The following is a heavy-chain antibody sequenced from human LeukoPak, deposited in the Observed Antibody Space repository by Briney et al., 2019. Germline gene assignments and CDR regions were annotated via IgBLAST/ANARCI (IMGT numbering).Heavy chain of an antibody. Sequence: ASVKVSCKASGYTFTSFGISWVRQAPGQGLEWMGWISANNGNTKYGQKLQGRVTMTTDTSTSTAYMELRSLRSDDTAVYYCAKEPLKDYDFWSGYPYWGQGTLVTVSS. D-gene: IGHD3-3*01. J-gene: IGHJ4*02. CDR1: GYTFTSFG. V-gene: IGHV1-18*01. CDR2: ISANNGNT. CDR3: AKEPLKDYDFWSGYPY.